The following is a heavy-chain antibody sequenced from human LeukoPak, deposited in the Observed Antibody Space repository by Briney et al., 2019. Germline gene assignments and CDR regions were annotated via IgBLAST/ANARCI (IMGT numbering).Heavy chain of an antibody. Sequence: GGTLRLSCAASGSTFSSYGMSWVRQAPGKGLEWVSAISGSGGSTYYADSVKGRFTISRDNSKNTLYLQMNSLRAEDTAVYYCAKDLDYYGSGSAFDYWGQGTLVTVSS. V-gene: IGHV3-23*01. D-gene: IGHD3-10*01. CDR1: GSTFSSYG. CDR3: AKDLDYYGSGSAFDY. J-gene: IGHJ4*02. CDR2: ISGSGGST.